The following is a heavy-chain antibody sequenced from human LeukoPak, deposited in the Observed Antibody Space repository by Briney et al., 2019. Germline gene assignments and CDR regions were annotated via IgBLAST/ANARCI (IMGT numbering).Heavy chain of an antibody. J-gene: IGHJ4*02. Sequence: PGGSLRLSCEGSGFSFNGYAMSWVRQAPGKGLEWVAVTGGSDDNTHYADSVKGRFTISRDNSENRLFLQMNSLRTDDSALYYCAKDLMTGFSSGWYFAYWGQGTLVTVSS. CDR1: GFSFNGYA. D-gene: IGHD6-19*01. CDR2: TGGSDDNT. V-gene: IGHV3-23*01. CDR3: AKDLMTGFSSGWYFAY.